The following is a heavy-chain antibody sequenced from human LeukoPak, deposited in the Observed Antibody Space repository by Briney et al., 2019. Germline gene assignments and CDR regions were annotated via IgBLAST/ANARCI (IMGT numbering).Heavy chain of an antibody. CDR2: FDPEDGET. CDR1: GYTLTELS. CDR3: ATVETSGIAVAGAHYYFDY. V-gene: IGHV1-24*01. J-gene: IGHJ4*02. D-gene: IGHD6-19*01. Sequence: ASVKVSCKVSGYTLTELSMHWVRQAPGKGLEWMGGFDPEDGETIYAQKFQGRVTMTEDTSTDTAYMELSSLRSEDTAVYYCATVETSGIAVAGAHYYFDYWGQGTLVTVSS.